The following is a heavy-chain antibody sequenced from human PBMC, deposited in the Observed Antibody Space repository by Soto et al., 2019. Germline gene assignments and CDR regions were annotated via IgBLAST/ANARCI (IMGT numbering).Heavy chain of an antibody. Sequence: EVQLVESGGDLVQPGGSLRLSCAASGFTFSTYWMHWVRQAPGKGLLWVSRIKTDGTYATYADSVKGRFSISRDNAKNTLYLQMNSLRFEDAAVYYCAAGGSGYYANWGQGTLVTVPS. CDR1: GFTFSTYW. J-gene: IGHJ4*02. CDR2: IKTDGTYA. D-gene: IGHD3-22*01. V-gene: IGHV3-74*01. CDR3: AAGGSGYYAN.